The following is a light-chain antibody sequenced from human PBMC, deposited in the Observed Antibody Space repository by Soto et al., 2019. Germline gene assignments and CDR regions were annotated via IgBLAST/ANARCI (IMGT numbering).Light chain of an antibody. Sequence: QSALTQPRSVSGSAGQSVTISCTGTTSNVGAYNYVSWYQQYPGKAPKLMIYDVTKRPSGVPDRFSGSKSGNTASLTISGLQAEDEADYYCCSYAGSYTYVFGTGTKVTVL. V-gene: IGLV2-11*01. CDR2: DVT. CDR3: CSYAGSYTYV. J-gene: IGLJ1*01. CDR1: TSNVGAYNY.